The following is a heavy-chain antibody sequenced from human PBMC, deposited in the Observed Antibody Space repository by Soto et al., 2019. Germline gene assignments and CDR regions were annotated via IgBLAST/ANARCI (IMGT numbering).Heavy chain of an antibody. CDR2: IWYDGSNK. CDR3: ARVRRQVAGRTLNGNYYYYGMDV. J-gene: IGHJ6*02. Sequence: GGSLRLSCAASGFTFSSYGMHWVRQAPGKGLEWVAVIWYDGSNKYYADSVKGRFTISRDNSKNTLYLQMNSLRAEDTAVYYCARVRRQVAGRTLNGNYYYYGMDVWGQGTTVTVSS. D-gene: IGHD6-19*01. V-gene: IGHV3-33*01. CDR1: GFTFSSYG.